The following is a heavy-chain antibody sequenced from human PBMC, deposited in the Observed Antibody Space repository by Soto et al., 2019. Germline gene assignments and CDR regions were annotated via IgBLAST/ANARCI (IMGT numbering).Heavy chain of an antibody. D-gene: IGHD6-19*01. J-gene: IGHJ5*02. Sequence: QVTLKESGHVLVKPTETLTLKCTVSGLSITDSEMGVSWIRQPPGQPLEWLAHIDSSGEKSYRTFLKSRLAISKDTSKSQIVLTMTNMDPADTATYYCARRLLAVAVSPWFDPWGQGIPVTVSS. CDR1: GLSITDSEMG. CDR3: ARRLLAVAVSPWFDP. V-gene: IGHV2-26*02. CDR2: IDSSGEK.